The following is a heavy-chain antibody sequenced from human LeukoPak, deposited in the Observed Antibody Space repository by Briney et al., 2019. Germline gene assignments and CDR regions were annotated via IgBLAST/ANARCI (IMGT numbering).Heavy chain of an antibody. J-gene: IGHJ5*02. CDR3: ARKGSTANWFDP. Sequence: SETLSLTCTVSGGSISSYYWSWIRQPPGKGLEWIGYIYTSGSTNYNPSLKSRVTISADTSKNQFSLKLSSVTAADTAVYYCARKGSTANWFDPWSQGTLVTVSS. CDR1: GGSISSYY. D-gene: IGHD6-6*01. CDR2: IYTSGST. V-gene: IGHV4-4*09.